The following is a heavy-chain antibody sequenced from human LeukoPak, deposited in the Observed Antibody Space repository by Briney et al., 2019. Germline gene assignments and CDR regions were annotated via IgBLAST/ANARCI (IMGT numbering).Heavy chain of an antibody. CDR2: INPNSGGT. J-gene: IGHJ4*02. CDR1: GYTFTDYY. CDR3: ARSAETNCGGDCYSFDY. V-gene: IGHV1-2*02. Sequence: ASVKVSCKASGYTFTDYYIHWVRQAPGQGLEWMGWINPNSGGTNYARKFQGRVTMTRGTSISTAYMELSRLRSDDTAVYYCARSAETNCGGDCYSFDYWGQGTLVTVSS. D-gene: IGHD2-21*01.